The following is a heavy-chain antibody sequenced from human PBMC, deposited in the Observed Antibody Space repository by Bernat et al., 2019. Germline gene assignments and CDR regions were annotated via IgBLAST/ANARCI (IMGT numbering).Heavy chain of an antibody. D-gene: IGHD6-19*01. J-gene: IGHJ4*02. CDR3: ARRFPYSSGLDY. V-gene: IGHV5-10-1*03. CDR2: IDPSDSYT. Sequence: EVQLVQSGAEVKKPGESLRISCKGSGYSFTSCWISWVRQMPGKGLEWMGRIDPSDSYTNYRPSFQGHVTISADKSISTAYLQWSSLKASDTAMYYCARRFPYSSGLDYWGQGTLVTVSS. CDR1: GYSFTSCW.